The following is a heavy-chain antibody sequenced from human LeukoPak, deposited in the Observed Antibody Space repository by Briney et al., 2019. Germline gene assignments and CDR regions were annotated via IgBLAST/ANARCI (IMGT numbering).Heavy chain of an antibody. Sequence: GGSRRLSCAASGFTFSSYGMHWVRQAPGKGLEWVAVIWYDGSNKYYTDSVKGRFTISRDNSKNTLYLQMNSLRAEDTAVYYCAKDGDQADDSSGFDYWGQGTLVTVSS. CDR2: IWYDGSNK. J-gene: IGHJ4*02. V-gene: IGHV3-33*06. D-gene: IGHD3-22*01. CDR1: GFTFSSYG. CDR3: AKDGDQADDSSGFDY.